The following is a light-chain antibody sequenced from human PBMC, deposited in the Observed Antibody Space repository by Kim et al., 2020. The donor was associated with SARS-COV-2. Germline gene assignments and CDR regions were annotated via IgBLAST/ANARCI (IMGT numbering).Light chain of an antibody. CDR3: QQYGSSPPWT. J-gene: IGKJ1*01. Sequence: GGRAAPSCRASQSVSSSYLAWYQQKPGQAPRLLIYGASRRATGIPDRFSGSGSGTDFTLIISRLEPEDFAVYYCQQYGSSPPWTFGQGTKVDIK. CDR1: QSVSSSY. V-gene: IGKV3-20*01. CDR2: GAS.